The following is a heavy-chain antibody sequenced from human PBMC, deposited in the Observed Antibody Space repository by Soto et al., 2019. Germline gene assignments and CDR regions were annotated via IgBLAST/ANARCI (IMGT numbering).Heavy chain of an antibody. Sequence: SETLSLTCTVSGGSISSYYWSWIRQPPGKGLEWIGYIYYSGSTNYNPSLKSRVTISVDTSKNQFSLKLSSVTAADTAVYYCARSSPRCSSTSCYIYYYYGMDVWGQGTTVTVSS. J-gene: IGHJ6*02. CDR1: GGSISSYY. CDR3: ARSSPRCSSTSCYIYYYYGMDV. D-gene: IGHD2-2*01. CDR2: IYYSGST. V-gene: IGHV4-59*08.